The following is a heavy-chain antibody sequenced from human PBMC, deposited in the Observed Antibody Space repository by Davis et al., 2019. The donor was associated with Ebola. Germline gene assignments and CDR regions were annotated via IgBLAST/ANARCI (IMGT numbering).Heavy chain of an antibody. J-gene: IGHJ4*02. Sequence: AASVKVSCKASGGTFSSYAISWVRQAPGQGLEWMGWISGYNGNTVYAQKFQGRVTMTIDTSTSTVYMELRRLKSDDTAVYYCTRDQGGGVGASPFFDYWGQGSLVTVSS. CDR3: TRDQGGGVGASPFFDY. D-gene: IGHD1-26*01. V-gene: IGHV1-18*01. CDR1: GGTFSSYA. CDR2: ISGYNGNT.